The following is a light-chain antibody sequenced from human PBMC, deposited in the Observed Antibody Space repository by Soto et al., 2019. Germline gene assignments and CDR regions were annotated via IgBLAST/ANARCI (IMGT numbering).Light chain of an antibody. J-gene: IGLJ3*02. Sequence: QAVVTQPASVSGSPGQSITISCTGTSSDVGGYNYVSWYQQHPGKAPKLMIYEVSNRPSGVSNRFSGSKSDNTASLTISGLQAEDEADYYCSSYTSSSTWVFGGGTQLTVL. CDR1: SSDVGGYNY. V-gene: IGLV2-14*01. CDR3: SSYTSSSTWV. CDR2: EVS.